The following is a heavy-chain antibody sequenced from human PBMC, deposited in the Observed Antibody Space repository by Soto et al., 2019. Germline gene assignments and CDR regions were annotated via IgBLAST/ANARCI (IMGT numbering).Heavy chain of an antibody. V-gene: IGHV3-23*01. D-gene: IGHD2-15*01. CDR3: TKREGVAATPCEKGSCFDH. CDR1: GFTFNNYA. Sequence: EVQLLESGGGLVQPGGSLRLSCAASGFTFNNYAMTWVRQAPGKGLEWVSAISGGGDSAYYADSVKGRFTISRDNSKNTMYKKMNSLRTKDTTVYYCTKREGVAATPCEKGSCFDHWGQGNLVTVSS. CDR2: ISGGGDSA. J-gene: IGHJ4*01.